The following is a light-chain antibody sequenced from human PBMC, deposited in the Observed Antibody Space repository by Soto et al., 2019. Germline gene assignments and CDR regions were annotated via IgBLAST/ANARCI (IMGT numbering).Light chain of an antibody. J-gene: IGKJ1*01. CDR3: QQYYTTPRT. Sequence: DIVMTQSPDSLAVSLGERATINCKSSQSVLYRSNNKNCVAWYQQKAGQPPKLLIYWASTRESGVPDRFSGSGSGTDFTLTISSLQAEDVAVYYCQQYYTTPRTFGQGTKVEIK. CDR2: WAS. V-gene: IGKV4-1*01. CDR1: QSVLYRSNNKNC.